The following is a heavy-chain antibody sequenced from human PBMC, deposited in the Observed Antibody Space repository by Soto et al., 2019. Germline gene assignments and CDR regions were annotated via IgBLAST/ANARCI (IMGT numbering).Heavy chain of an antibody. CDR3: AREAPPIAAAGSYYYGMDV. Sequence: PWQTLSLTCAISGDSVSSNSDPLNWTWQPQTRGLXWLGRTYYRSKWYNDYAVSVKSRITINPDTSKNQFSLQLNSVTPEDTAVYYCAREAPPIAAAGSYYYGMDVWGQGTTVTVSS. CDR1: GDSVSSNSDP. CDR2: TYYRSKWYN. J-gene: IGHJ6*02. D-gene: IGHD6-13*01. V-gene: IGHV6-1*01.